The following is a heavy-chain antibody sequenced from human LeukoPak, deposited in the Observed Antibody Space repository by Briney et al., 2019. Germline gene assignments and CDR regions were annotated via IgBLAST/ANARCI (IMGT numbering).Heavy chain of an antibody. Sequence: PGGSLRLSCAASGFTFSSYAMSWVRQAPGKGLEWVSAISGSGGSTYYADSVKGRFTISRDNSKNTLYLQMNSLRAEDTAVYYCAKADKVAVYGDYGVNDYWGQGTLVTVSS. D-gene: IGHD4-17*01. CDR3: AKADKVAVYGDYGVNDY. V-gene: IGHV3-23*01. J-gene: IGHJ4*02. CDR1: GFTFSSYA. CDR2: ISGSGGST.